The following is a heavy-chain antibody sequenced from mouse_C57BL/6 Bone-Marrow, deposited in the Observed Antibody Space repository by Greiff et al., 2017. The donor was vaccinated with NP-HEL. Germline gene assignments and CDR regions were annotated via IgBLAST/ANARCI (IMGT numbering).Heavy chain of an antibody. CDR3: DRVSTMVKWFAY. Sequence: QVQLKQPGAELVRPGTSVKLSCKASGYTFTSYWMHWVKQRPGQGLEWIGVIDPSDSYTNYNQKFKGKATLTVDTSSSTAYMQLSSLTSEDSAVSDCDRVSTMVKWFAYWGQGTLVTVSA. J-gene: IGHJ3*01. D-gene: IGHD2-2*01. CDR1: GYTFTSYW. V-gene: IGHV1-59*01. CDR2: IDPSDSYT.